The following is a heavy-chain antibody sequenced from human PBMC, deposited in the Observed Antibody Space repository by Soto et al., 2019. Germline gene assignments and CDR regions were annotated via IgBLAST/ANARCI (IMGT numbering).Heavy chain of an antibody. J-gene: IGHJ2*01. CDR2: INAGNGNT. V-gene: IGHV1-3*01. Sequence: QVHLVQSGAEVKKPGASVKVSCKASGYTFSNYGIHWVRQAPGQGLEWMGWINAGNGNTKYSERFQGSVTMTRDPAASTAYMELSSLRSEDTAVYFCARSGYSSGWYHWYFDFWGRGTLVTVSS. CDR1: GYTFSNYG. CDR3: ARSGYSSGWYHWYFDF. D-gene: IGHD6-19*01.